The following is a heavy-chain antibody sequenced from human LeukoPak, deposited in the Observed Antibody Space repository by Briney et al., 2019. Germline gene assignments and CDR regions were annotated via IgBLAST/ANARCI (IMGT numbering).Heavy chain of an antibody. CDR1: GFTFSNYA. CDR2: VCGSGGST. J-gene: IGHJ4*02. Sequence: PGGSLRLSCAASGFTFSNYAMSWVRQAPGKGLEWVSAVCGSGGSTYYADSVKGRFTISRDNSKNMLYLQMNSLRAEDTAEYYCAKGSGGSCFSPLDYWGRRTLVTVSS. D-gene: IGHD2-15*01. V-gene: IGHV3-23*01. CDR3: AKGSGGSCFSPLDY.